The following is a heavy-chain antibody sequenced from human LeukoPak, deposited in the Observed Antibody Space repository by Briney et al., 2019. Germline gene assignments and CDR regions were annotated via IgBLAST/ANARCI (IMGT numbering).Heavy chain of an antibody. CDR3: ARGRGIVVVPAAISWFDP. CDR1: GGTFSSYA. D-gene: IGHD2-2*02. Sequence: GASVKVSCKASGGTFSSYAISWVRQAPGQGLEWMGGIIPIFGTANYAQKFQGRVTITADESTSTAYMELSSLRSEDTAVYYCARGRGIVVVPAAISWFDPWGQGTLVTVSS. CDR2: IIPIFGTA. J-gene: IGHJ5*02. V-gene: IGHV1-69*13.